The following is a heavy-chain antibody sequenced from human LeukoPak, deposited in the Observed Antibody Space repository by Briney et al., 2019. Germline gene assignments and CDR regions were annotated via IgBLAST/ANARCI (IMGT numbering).Heavy chain of an antibody. D-gene: IGHD3-10*01. Sequence: SETLSLTCAVYGGSFSGYYWSWIRQPPGKGLEWIGEINHSGSTNYNPSLKSRVTISVDTSKNQFSLKLSSVTAADTAVYYCARGHGSGSYCRRYTNWYFDLWGRGTLVTVSS. CDR3: ARGHGSGSYCRRYTNWYFDL. J-gene: IGHJ2*01. CDR2: INHSGST. V-gene: IGHV4-34*01. CDR1: GGSFSGYY.